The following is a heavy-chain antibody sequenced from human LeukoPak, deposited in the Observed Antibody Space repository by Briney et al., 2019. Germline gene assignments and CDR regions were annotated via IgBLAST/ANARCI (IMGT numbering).Heavy chain of an antibody. Sequence: ASVKVSCKASGYTFTSYAMHWVRQAPGQRLEWMGWINAGNGNTKYSQKFQGRVTITRDTSASTAYMELRSLRSDDTAVYYCAREYGLVVIVATRPVDIWGQGTMVTVSS. CDR2: INAGNGNT. J-gene: IGHJ3*02. CDR1: GYTFTSYA. D-gene: IGHD5-12*01. CDR3: AREYGLVVIVATRPVDI. V-gene: IGHV1-3*01.